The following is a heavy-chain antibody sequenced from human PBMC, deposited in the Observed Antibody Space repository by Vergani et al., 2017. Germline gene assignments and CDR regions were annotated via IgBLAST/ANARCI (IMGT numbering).Heavy chain of an antibody. J-gene: IGHJ6*03. CDR3: AKATSTYYDILTGYLHYYYMDV. CDR1: GFTFSSYA. Sequence: EVQLLESGGGLVQPGGSLRLSCAASGFTFSSYAMSWVRQAPGKGLEWVSAISGSGGSTYYADSVKGRFTISRDNSKNTLYLQMNSLRAEDTAVYYCAKATSTYYDILTGYLHYYYMDVWGKGTTVTVSS. V-gene: IGHV3-23*01. D-gene: IGHD3-9*01. CDR2: ISGSGGST.